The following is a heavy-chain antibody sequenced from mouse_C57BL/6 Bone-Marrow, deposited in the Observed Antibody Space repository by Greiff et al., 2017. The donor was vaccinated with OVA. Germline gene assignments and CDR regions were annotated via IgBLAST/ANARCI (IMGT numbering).Heavy chain of an antibody. D-gene: IGHD2-1*01. CDR2: IDPSDSET. Sequence: QVQLQQPGAELVRPGSSVKLSCKASGYTFTSYWMHWVKQRPIQGLEWIGNIDPSDSETHYNQKFKDKATLTVDKSSSTAYMQLSSLTSEDSAVYYCARRSIYYGNYYAMDYWGQGTSVTVSS. CDR1: GYTFTSYW. CDR3: ARRSIYYGNYYAMDY. V-gene: IGHV1-52*01. J-gene: IGHJ4*01.